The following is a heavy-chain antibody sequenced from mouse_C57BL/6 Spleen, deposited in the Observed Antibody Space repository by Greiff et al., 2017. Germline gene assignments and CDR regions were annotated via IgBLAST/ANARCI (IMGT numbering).Heavy chain of an antibody. V-gene: IGHV14-3*01. J-gene: IGHJ4*01. Sequence: VQLQQSVAELVRPGASVKLSCTASGFTITNTYMHWVKQRPEQGLEWIGRIDPANGNTKYAPKFQGKATLTADTSSNTAYLQLSSLTSEDTAIYYCAGLITTGEYARDYWGQGTSVTVSS. CDR3: AGLITTGEYARDY. CDR1: GFTITNTY. D-gene: IGHD1-1*01. CDR2: IDPANGNT.